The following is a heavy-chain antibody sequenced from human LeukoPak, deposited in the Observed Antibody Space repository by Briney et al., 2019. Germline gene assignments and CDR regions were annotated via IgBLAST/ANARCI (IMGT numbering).Heavy chain of an antibody. CDR1: GGTFSSYA. V-gene: IGHV1-69*13. Sequence: EASVKVSCKASGGTFSSYAISWVRQAPGQGLEWMGGIIPIFGTANYAQKFQGRVTITADGSTSTAYMELSSLRSEDTAVYYCAREKGGITIFGVVTYYFDYWGQGTLVTVSS. CDR3: AREKGGITIFGVVTYYFDY. CDR2: IIPIFGTA. J-gene: IGHJ4*02. D-gene: IGHD3-3*01.